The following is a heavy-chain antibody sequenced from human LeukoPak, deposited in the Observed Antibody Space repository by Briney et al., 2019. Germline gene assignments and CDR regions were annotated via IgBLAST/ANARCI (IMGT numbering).Heavy chain of an antibody. Sequence: GGSLRLSCAASGFTLDDYAMHWVRQAPGKGLEWVSGISWNSGSIGYADSVKGRFTISRDNAKNSLYLQMNSLRAEDMALYYCAKALGGGFRFPVDYWGQGTLVTVSS. V-gene: IGHV3-9*03. J-gene: IGHJ4*02. D-gene: IGHD3-16*01. CDR3: AKALGGGFRFPVDY. CDR2: ISWNSGSI. CDR1: GFTLDDYA.